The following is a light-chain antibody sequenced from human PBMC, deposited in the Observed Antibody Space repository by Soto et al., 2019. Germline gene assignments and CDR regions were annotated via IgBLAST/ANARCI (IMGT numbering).Light chain of an antibody. CDR2: GAF. Sequence: EIVLTQSPGTLSLSPGERVTLSCRASQSVWSSYLAWYQQKPGQAPRLLFYGAFSWATGIPDRFSGSGSGTDFTLTISRLEPEGFAGYYCQQYSNSPLTFGGGTKVEIK. CDR1: QSVWSSY. CDR3: QQYSNSPLT. V-gene: IGKV3-20*01. J-gene: IGKJ4*01.